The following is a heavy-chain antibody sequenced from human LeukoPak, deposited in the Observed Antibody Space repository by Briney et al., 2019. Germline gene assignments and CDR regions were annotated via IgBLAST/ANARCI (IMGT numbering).Heavy chain of an antibody. J-gene: IGHJ4*02. Sequence: GGSLRLSCAGSGFTFSSYTINWVRQAPGKGLEWVSAISGSGGSTYYADSVKGRFTISRDNSKNTLFLQMNSLRAEHTAIYYCAIRSSRRYWGQGTLVTVSS. D-gene: IGHD4-17*01. CDR1: GFTFSSYT. CDR3: AIRSSRRY. CDR2: ISGSGGST. V-gene: IGHV3-23*01.